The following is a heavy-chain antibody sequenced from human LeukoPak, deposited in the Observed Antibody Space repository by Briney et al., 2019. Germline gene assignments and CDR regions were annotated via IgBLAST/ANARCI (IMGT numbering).Heavy chain of an antibody. CDR1: GGTFSSYA. V-gene: IGHV1-69*05. J-gene: IGHJ4*02. Sequence: SVKVSCKASGGTFSSYAISWVRQAPGQGLEWMGGIIPIFGTANYAQKFQGRVTMTRNTSISTAYMELSSLRSEDTAVYYCARGPLYSSSWYSGLDYWGQGTLVTVSS. CDR3: ARGPLYSSSWYSGLDY. CDR2: IIPIFGTA. D-gene: IGHD6-13*01.